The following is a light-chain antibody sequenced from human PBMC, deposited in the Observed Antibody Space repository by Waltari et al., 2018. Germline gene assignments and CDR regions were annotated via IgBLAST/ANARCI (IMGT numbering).Light chain of an antibody. CDR1: QRVSRA. CDR3: QHYVRLPAT. Sequence: EVVLTQSPGTLSLSPGERDTLPCRASQRVSRALAWYQQKPGQAPRLLIYGASIRATGIPDRLSGSGSGTDFSLTISRLEPADSAMYYCQHYVRLPATFGQGTKVEIK. J-gene: IGKJ1*01. V-gene: IGKV3-20*01. CDR2: GAS.